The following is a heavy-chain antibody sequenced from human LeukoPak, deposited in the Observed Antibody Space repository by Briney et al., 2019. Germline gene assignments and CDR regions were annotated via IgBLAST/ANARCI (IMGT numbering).Heavy chain of an antibody. Sequence: GGSLRLSCVASGFTFGSYAMSWVRQSPGKGLEWVSYITSSSNIIYYADSVKGRFTISRDNSKNTVSLQMNSLRVEDTAVYYCTRDHITSWQIDFWGQGTMVTVSS. CDR3: TRDHITSWQIDF. J-gene: IGHJ4*02. CDR2: ITSSSNII. D-gene: IGHD2-2*01. CDR1: GFTFGSYA. V-gene: IGHV3-48*04.